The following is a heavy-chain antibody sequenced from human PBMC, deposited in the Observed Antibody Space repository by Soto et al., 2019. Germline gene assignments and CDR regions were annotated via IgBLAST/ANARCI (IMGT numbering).Heavy chain of an antibody. Sequence: LVKVSCKASGGTFSSYTISWVRQAPGQGLEWMGRIIPILGIANYAQKFQGRVTITADKSTSTAYMELSSLRSEDTAVYYCARAGGYSGYDFPFDYWGQGTLVTVSS. CDR1: GGTFSSYT. V-gene: IGHV1-69*02. CDR3: ARAGGYSGYDFPFDY. J-gene: IGHJ4*02. D-gene: IGHD5-12*01. CDR2: IIPILGIA.